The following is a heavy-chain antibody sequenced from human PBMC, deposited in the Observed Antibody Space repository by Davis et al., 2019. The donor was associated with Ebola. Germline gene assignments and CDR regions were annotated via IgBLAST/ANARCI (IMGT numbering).Heavy chain of an antibody. J-gene: IGHJ3*02. Sequence: AASVKVSCKASGYTFTNYYMHWVRQAPGQGLEWMGIINPSGGSTSYAQKFQGRVTMTRDTSTSTVYMELSSLRSEDTAVYYCAGQWELVDAFDIWGQGTMVTVSS. CDR1: GYTFTNYY. D-gene: IGHD1-26*01. CDR2: INPSGGST. V-gene: IGHV1-46*01. CDR3: AGQWELVDAFDI.